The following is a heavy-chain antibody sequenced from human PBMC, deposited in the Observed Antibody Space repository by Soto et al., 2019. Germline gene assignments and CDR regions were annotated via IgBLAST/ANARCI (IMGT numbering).Heavy chain of an antibody. J-gene: IGHJ6*03. CDR2: ISAYNGNT. CDR3: ARVYDYYYYMDV. Sequence: ASVKVSCKASGYTFTSYGISWVRQAPGQGLEWMGWISAYNGNTNYAQKLQDRVTMTTDTSTSTAYMELRSLRSDDTAVYYCARVYDYYYYMDVWGKGTTVTVSS. CDR1: GYTFTSYG. D-gene: IGHD3-16*01. V-gene: IGHV1-18*01.